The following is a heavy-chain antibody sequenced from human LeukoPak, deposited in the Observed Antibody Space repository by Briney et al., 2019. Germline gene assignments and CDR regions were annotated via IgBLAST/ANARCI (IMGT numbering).Heavy chain of an antibody. Sequence: PSETLSLTCAVYGGSFSGYYWSWIRQPPGKGLEWIGEINHSGSTNYNPSLKSRVTISVDTSKNQFSLKLSSVTAADTAVYYCARGGGITMVRRVIHLDYWGQGTLVTVSS. CDR3: ARGGGITMVRRVIHLDY. V-gene: IGHV4-34*01. CDR2: INHSGST. J-gene: IGHJ4*02. CDR1: GGSFSGYY. D-gene: IGHD3-10*01.